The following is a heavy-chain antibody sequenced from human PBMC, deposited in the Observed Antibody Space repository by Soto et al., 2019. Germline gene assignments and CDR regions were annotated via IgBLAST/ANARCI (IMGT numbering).Heavy chain of an antibody. J-gene: IGHJ4*02. CDR3: KRDVVASSPPGADY. V-gene: IGHV3-23*01. CDR2: IKAAGGDT. D-gene: IGHD5-12*01. Sequence: EAQLLASGGDLVRPGGSLRLSCAGSGFMFSNYPMSWVRQAPGKGPEWVAAIKAAGGDTYYADSVKGRFTISRDNFNDMLYLQMNSLTVEDTAMYYCKRDVVASSPPGADYWGQGTLVTVSS. CDR1: GFMFSNYP.